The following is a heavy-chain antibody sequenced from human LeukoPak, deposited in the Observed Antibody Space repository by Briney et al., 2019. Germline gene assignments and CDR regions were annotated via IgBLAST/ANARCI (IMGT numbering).Heavy chain of an antibody. CDR3: ARRSRLGYCSGGSCYSLRY. J-gene: IGHJ4*02. D-gene: IGHD2-15*01. V-gene: IGHV1-8*03. CDR2: MNPNSGNT. CDR1: GYTFTSYG. Sequence: ASVKVSCKASGYTFTSYGINWVRQATGQGLEWMGWMNPNSGNTGYAQKFQGRVTITRNNSISTAYMELSSLRSEDTAVYYCARRSRLGYCSGGSCYSLRYWGQGTLVTVSS.